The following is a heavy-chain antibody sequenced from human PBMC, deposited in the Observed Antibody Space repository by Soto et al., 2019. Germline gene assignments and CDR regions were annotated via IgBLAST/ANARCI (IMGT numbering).Heavy chain of an antibody. Sequence: SETLSLTCTVSGGPISSGDYYWNWIRQAPGQGLEWIGYIHYSGSTYYKPSLRSRLTMAVDTSKNQFSLKLASVTAADTAVYYCARTFSSRWDFEFWGQGTPVTVSS. CDR3: ARTFSSRWDFEF. CDR1: GGPISSGDYY. V-gene: IGHV4-30-4*01. CDR2: IHYSGST. D-gene: IGHD6-13*01. J-gene: IGHJ4*02.